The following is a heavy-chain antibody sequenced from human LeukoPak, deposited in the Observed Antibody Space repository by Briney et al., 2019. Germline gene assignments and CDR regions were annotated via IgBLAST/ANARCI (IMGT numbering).Heavy chain of an antibody. CDR3: ARDGEGIAAAGTWYYMDV. J-gene: IGHJ6*03. CDR2: IYHSGST. CDR1: GGSISSGGYY. V-gene: IGHV4-30-2*01. Sequence: SETLSLTCTVSGGSISSGGYYWSWIRQPPGKGLEWIGYIYHSGSTYYNPSLKSRVTISVDRSKNQFSLKLSSVTAADTAVYYCARDGEGIAAAGTWYYMDVWGKGTTVTVSS. D-gene: IGHD6-13*01.